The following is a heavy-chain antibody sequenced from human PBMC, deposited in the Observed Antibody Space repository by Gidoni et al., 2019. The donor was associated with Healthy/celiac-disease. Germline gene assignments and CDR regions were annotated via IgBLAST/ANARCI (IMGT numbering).Heavy chain of an antibody. D-gene: IGHD2-2*01. CDR2: IRSKAYGGTT. Sequence: EVQLVASGGGLVKPGRSLRLSCQASGFTFGDYAMSWFRQAPGKGLEGVGFIRSKAYGGTTEYAASVKGRFTISRDDSKGNADLQMSSLKAEDRDVYYCTRDPEGIVVVPAAQPRFDYWGQGTLVTVSS. V-gene: IGHV3-49*05. J-gene: IGHJ4*02. CDR3: TRDPEGIVVVPAAQPRFDY. CDR1: GFTFGDYA.